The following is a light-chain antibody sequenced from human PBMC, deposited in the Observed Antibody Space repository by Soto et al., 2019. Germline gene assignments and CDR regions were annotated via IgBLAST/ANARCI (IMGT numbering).Light chain of an antibody. Sequence: EIVMTQSPATLSVSPGERATLSCRAGQSVSNNLAWYQQQPGQAPRLLIYGASNRATGIPARFSGSGSGTEFTLTISSLQSEDFAVYHCQQRSNWPYTFGQGTKLEIK. J-gene: IGKJ2*01. V-gene: IGKV3-15*01. CDR2: GAS. CDR1: QSVSNN. CDR3: QQRSNWPYT.